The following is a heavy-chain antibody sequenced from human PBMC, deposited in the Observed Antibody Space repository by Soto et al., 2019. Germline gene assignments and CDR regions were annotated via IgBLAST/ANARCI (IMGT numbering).Heavy chain of an antibody. CDR3: ARDNYHTAMVAENYFDY. CDR2: ISYDGSNK. V-gene: IGHV3-30*03. D-gene: IGHD5-18*01. Sequence: QVQLVESGGGVVQPGRSLRLSCAASGFTFSSYGMHWVRQAPGKGLEWVAVISYDGSNKYYADSVKGRFTISRDNSKNTLYLQMTSLRSEDTAVYYWARDNYHTAMVAENYFDYWGQGTLVTVSS. J-gene: IGHJ4*02. CDR1: GFTFSSYG.